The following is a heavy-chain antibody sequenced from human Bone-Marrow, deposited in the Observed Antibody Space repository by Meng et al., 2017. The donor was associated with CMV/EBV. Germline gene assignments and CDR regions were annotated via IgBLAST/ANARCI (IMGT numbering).Heavy chain of an antibody. V-gene: IGHV3-20*04. D-gene: IGHD3-22*01. CDR2: INWNGGST. J-gene: IGHJ4*02. Sequence: ETLSLTCTVSGGSVSSGSYYWSWIRQPPGKGLEWVSGINWNGGSTAYADSLKGRFTISRDNAKKSLYLEMNSLRAEDTALYYCARATLPHYFDSSGYYVAFDYWGQGTLVTVSS. CDR1: GGSVSSGSYY. CDR3: ARATLPHYFDSSGYYVAFDY.